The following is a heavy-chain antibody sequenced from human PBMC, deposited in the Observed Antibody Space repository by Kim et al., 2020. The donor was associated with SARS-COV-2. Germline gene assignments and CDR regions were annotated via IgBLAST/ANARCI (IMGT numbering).Heavy chain of an antibody. Sequence: GGSLRLSCAASGFTFSSYAMSWVHQAPGKGLEWVSAISGSGGSTYYADSVKGRFTISRDNSKNTLYLQMNSLRAEDTAVYYCAKDRGSGWYRRFDYWGQGTLVTVSS. V-gene: IGHV3-23*01. D-gene: IGHD6-19*01. J-gene: IGHJ4*02. CDR3: AKDRGSGWYRRFDY. CDR2: ISGSGGST. CDR1: GFTFSSYA.